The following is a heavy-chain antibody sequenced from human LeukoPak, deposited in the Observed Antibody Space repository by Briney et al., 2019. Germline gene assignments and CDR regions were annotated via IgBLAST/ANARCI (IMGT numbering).Heavy chain of an antibody. CDR2: IIPIFGTA. D-gene: IGHD3-3*01. CDR3: ASGSYDFWSGYQTALRNYFDY. CDR1: GGTFSSYA. J-gene: IGHJ4*02. Sequence: SVKVSCTASGGTFSSYAISWVRQAPGQGLEWVGGIIPIFGTANYAQKFQGRVTVTADESTSTAYMELSSLRSEDTAVYYCASGSYDFWSGYQTALRNYFDYWGQGTLVTVSS. V-gene: IGHV1-69*13.